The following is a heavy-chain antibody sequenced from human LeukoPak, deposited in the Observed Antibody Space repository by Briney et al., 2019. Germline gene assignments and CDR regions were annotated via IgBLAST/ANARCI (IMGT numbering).Heavy chain of an antibody. CDR2: IWFDGSNR. J-gene: IGHJ4*02. Sequence: GGSLRLSCEASGFTFSNYGMHWVRQAPGKGLDWVGVIWFDGSNRYYADSVKGRFTISRDNSKSTLYLQVNSVRAEDTAVYYCARDTSGYYDYWGQGALVTVSS. D-gene: IGHD2-15*01. CDR1: GFTFSNYG. CDR3: ARDTSGYYDY. V-gene: IGHV3-33*01.